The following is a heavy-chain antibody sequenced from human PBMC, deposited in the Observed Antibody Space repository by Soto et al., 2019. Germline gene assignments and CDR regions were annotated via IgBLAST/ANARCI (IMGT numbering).Heavy chain of an antibody. CDR3: AKDSRAVAGYYFDY. CDR2: ISGSGGST. D-gene: IGHD6-19*01. CDR1: GFTFSSYA. Sequence: QSGGSLRLSCAASGFTFSSYAMSWVRQAPGKGLEWVSAISGSGGSTYYADSVKGRFTISRDNSKSTLYLQMNSLRAEDTAVYYCAKDSRAVAGYYFDYWGQGTLVTVSS. V-gene: IGHV3-23*01. J-gene: IGHJ4*02.